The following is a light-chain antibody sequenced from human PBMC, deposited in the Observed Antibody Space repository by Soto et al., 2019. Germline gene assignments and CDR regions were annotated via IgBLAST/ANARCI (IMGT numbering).Light chain of an antibody. J-gene: IGKJ1*01. CDR2: AAS. V-gene: IGKV1-39*01. Sequence: DIQLTQFPSSLPASVGDRITITCRPSQSIRKYLSWFQQKPGKAPKLLIYAASRLQSGVPLRFSGSGSGTDFSLTISDLQPDDFATYYCQQSYDTPPWAFGQGTRVEVK. CDR3: QQSYDTPPWA. CDR1: QSIRKY.